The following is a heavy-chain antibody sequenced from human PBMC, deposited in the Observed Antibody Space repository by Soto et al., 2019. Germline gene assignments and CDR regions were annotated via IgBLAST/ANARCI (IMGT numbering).Heavy chain of an antibody. CDR1: GFTFSSYA. Sequence: EVQLLESGGGLVQPGGSLRLSCAASGFTFSSYAMSWVRQAPGKGLEWVSAISGSGGSTYYADSVKGRFTISRDNSKNTLYLQMNSLRAEDTAVYYCARGAAYDFWSGYPVDYWGQGTLVTVSS. CDR3: ARGAAYDFWSGYPVDY. V-gene: IGHV3-23*01. CDR2: ISGSGGST. D-gene: IGHD3-3*01. J-gene: IGHJ4*02.